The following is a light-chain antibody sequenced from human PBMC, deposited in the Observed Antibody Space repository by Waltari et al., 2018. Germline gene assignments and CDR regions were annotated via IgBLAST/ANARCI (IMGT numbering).Light chain of an antibody. CDR3: QQYYSTLPYT. Sequence: DIVMTQSPDSLAVSLGERATINCKSSQSVLYSSNNKNYLAWYQQKPGQRPKRLIYWVSTRESGVPDRFSVSGSGTDFTLTISSLQAEDVAVYYCQQYYSTLPYTFGQGTKLEIK. CDR2: WVS. CDR1: QSVLYSSNNKNY. V-gene: IGKV4-1*01. J-gene: IGKJ2*01.